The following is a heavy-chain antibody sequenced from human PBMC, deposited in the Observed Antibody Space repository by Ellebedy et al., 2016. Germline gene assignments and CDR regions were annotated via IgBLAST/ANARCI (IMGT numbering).Heavy chain of an antibody. V-gene: IGHV3-13*01. CDR3: ARARYDRGGSYPQTYYFDS. J-gene: IGHJ4*02. Sequence: GGSLRLXCAASGFTISNFDMHWVRQAPGKGLEWVSGLGTAGDRYYAGSERGRFTISREVAKNSLSLQINGLKVGDTAVYYCARARYDRGGSYPQTYYFDSWGPGTLVTVSS. D-gene: IGHD3-22*01. CDR2: LGTAGDR. CDR1: GFTISNFD.